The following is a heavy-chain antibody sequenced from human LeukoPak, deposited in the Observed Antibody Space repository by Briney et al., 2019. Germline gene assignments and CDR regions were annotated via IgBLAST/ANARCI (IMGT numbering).Heavy chain of an antibody. D-gene: IGHD5-24*01. CDR1: GFTFSSYS. Sequence: GGSLRLSCAASGFTFSSYSMNWVPQAPGKGLELVSSISSSSSYIYYADSVKGRFTISRDNSKNSLYLQMNSLRAEDTAVYYCARDLEMGGAFDIWGQGTMVTVSS. CDR2: ISSSSSYI. J-gene: IGHJ3*02. CDR3: ARDLEMGGAFDI. V-gene: IGHV3-21*01.